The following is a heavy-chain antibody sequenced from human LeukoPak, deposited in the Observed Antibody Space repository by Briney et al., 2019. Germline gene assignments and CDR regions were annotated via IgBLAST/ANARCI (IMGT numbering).Heavy chain of an antibody. D-gene: IGHD3-10*02. Sequence: GGSLRLSCAASGFTFTSYTMNWVRQAPGKGLEWVSYISSSGSTIYYADSVKGRFTISRDNAKNSLYLQMNSLRAEDTAVYYCAELGITMIGGVWGKGTTVTISS. V-gene: IGHV3-48*04. J-gene: IGHJ6*04. CDR3: AELGITMIGGV. CDR1: GFTFTSYT. CDR2: ISSSGSTI.